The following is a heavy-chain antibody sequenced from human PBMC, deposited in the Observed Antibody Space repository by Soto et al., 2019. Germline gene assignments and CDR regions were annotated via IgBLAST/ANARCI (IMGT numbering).Heavy chain of an antibody. J-gene: IGHJ4*02. Sequence: EVQLVESGGGLVQPGRSLSLSCVASGFTADDYAMHWVRQAPGKGLEWVSGISSNSDTIDYADSVKGRFTISRDNAKNSLLLQMNSLRHEDTALYYCAKDMKWGGMTTIHYFDSWGQGTLVTVSS. CDR1: GFTADDYA. V-gene: IGHV3-9*02. CDR2: ISSNSDTI. D-gene: IGHD4-17*01. CDR3: AKDMKWGGMTTIHYFDS.